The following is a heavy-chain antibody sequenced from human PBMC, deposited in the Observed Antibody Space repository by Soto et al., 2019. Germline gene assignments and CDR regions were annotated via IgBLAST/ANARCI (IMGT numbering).Heavy chain of an antibody. Sequence: QVQLQQWGAGLLKPSETLSLTCAVYGGSFSGYYWSWIRQPPGKGLEWIGEINHSGSTNYNPSLESRVTTSVDTSKNQFSLKLSSVTAADTAVYYCARRLSIAAAGGDLDYWGQGTLVTVSS. D-gene: IGHD6-13*01. V-gene: IGHV4-34*01. CDR2: INHSGST. CDR1: GGSFSGYY. J-gene: IGHJ4*02. CDR3: ARRLSIAAAGGDLDY.